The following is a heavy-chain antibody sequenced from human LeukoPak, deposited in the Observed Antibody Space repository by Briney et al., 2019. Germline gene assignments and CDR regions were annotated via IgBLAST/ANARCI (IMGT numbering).Heavy chain of an antibody. V-gene: IGHV3-23*01. CDR1: GFTFSSYW. Sequence: GGSLRLSCAASGFTFSSYWMHWVRQVPGKGLEWVSGMSGSGDYTYYTDSVKGRFTISRDNSKSTLYLQMNSLRAEDTAVYYRAKASVIVASPLDYWGQGTLVTVSS. D-gene: IGHD5-12*01. J-gene: IGHJ4*02. CDR2: MSGSGDYT. CDR3: AKASVIVASPLDY.